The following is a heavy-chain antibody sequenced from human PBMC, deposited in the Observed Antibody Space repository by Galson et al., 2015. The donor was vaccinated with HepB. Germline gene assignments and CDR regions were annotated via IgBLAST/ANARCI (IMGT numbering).Heavy chain of an antibody. CDR1: GGSFSGYY. CDR2: INHSGST. V-gene: IGHV4-34*01. D-gene: IGHD2-21*01. Sequence: LSLTCAVYGGSFSGYYWSWIRQPPGKGLEWIGEINHSGSTNYNPSLKSRVTISVDTSKNQFSLKLSSVTAADTAVYYCARGLREDEGDYPYYYYYMDVWGKGTTVTVSS. CDR3: ARGLREDEGDYPYYYYYMDV. J-gene: IGHJ6*03.